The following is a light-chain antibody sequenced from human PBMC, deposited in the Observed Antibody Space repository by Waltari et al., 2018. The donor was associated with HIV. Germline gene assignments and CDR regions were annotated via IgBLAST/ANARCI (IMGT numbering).Light chain of an antibody. V-gene: IGLV2-14*02. Sequence: QSALTQPASVSGSPGQSITISCTGASGDIGSYNLVSWYQQHPGSAPKLLISEVKKRPSGVSNRFSGSKSGNSASLTISGLQADDEADYYCSSYTSSTFWVFGGGTKLTVL. CDR2: EVK. CDR3: SSYTSSTFWV. CDR1: SGDIGSYNL. J-gene: IGLJ3*02.